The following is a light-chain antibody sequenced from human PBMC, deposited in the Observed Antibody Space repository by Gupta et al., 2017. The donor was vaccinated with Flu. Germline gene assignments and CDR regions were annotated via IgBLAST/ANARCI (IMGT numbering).Light chain of an antibody. CDR1: QSISTY. CDR3: QQSYSTLYT. V-gene: IGKV1-39*01. J-gene: IGKJ2*01. CDR2: AAS. Sequence: PSSLSASVGDRVTLTCRASQSISTYLDWYQQKPGKAPKLVIYAASSLQSGVPSRFSGSGSGTEFTLTITNVQAEDFATYYCQQSYSTLYTFGQGTKLEIK.